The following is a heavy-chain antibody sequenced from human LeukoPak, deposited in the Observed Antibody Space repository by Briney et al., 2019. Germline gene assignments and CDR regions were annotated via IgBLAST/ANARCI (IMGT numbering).Heavy chain of an antibody. D-gene: IGHD2-2*01. CDR1: GFTFNSYA. J-gene: IGHJ4*02. Sequence: QPGGSLRLSCAASGFTFNSYAMSWVRQAPGKGLEWVSAISGSGGSTYYADSVKGRITISRDNSKNTLYLQMNSLRAEDTAVYYCARDLRDIVVVPAAKLDDYWGQGTLVTVSS. CDR2: ISGSGGST. V-gene: IGHV3-23*01. CDR3: ARDLRDIVVVPAAKLDDY.